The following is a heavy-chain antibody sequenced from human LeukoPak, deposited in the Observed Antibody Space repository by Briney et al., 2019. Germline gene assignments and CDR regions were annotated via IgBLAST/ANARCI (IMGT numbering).Heavy chain of an antibody. J-gene: IGHJ4*02. D-gene: IGHD2-15*01. V-gene: IGHV1-18*04. CDR2: ISAYNGNT. Sequence: ASVKVSCKASGYTFTSYGISWVRQAPGQGLEWMGWISAYNGNTNYAQKLQGRVTMTTDTSTSTAYMELRSLRSDDTAVYYCAREYVYGVAATPPLDYWGQGTLVTASS. CDR3: AREYVYGVAATPPLDY. CDR1: GYTFTSYG.